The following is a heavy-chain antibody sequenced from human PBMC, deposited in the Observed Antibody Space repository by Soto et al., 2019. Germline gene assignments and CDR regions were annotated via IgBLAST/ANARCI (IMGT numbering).Heavy chain of an antibody. V-gene: IGHV4-34*01. D-gene: IGHD6-6*01. J-gene: IGHJ6*02. CDR2: INHSGST. CDR3: ARGKLKLAAYYYYYYGMDV. Sequence: ALTCAVYGGSFSGYYWSWIRQPPGKGLEWIGEINHSGSTNYNPSLKSRVTISVDTSKNQFSLKLSSVTAADTAVYYCARGKLKLAAYYYYYYGMDVWGQGTTVTVSS. CDR1: GGSFSGYY.